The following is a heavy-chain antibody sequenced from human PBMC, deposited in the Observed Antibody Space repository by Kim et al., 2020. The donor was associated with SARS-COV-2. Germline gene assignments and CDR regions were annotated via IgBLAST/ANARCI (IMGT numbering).Heavy chain of an antibody. CDR2: T. Sequence: THYTTSLTTRVTISLDLSNSQFYLKLSSVTAADTAVYYCARGGTTQLAQVWGQGTLVTVSS. D-gene: IGHD6-6*01. V-gene: IGHV4-59*09. J-gene: IGHJ4*02. CDR3: ARGGTTQLAQV.